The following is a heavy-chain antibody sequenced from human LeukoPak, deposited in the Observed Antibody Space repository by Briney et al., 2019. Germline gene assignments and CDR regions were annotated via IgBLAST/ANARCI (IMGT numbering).Heavy chain of an antibody. Sequence: GGSLRLSCAASRFTFDDYAMHWVRQAPGKGLEWVSGISWNSGSIGYADSVKGRFTISRDNAKNSLYLQMNSLRAEDTALYYCAKGYRYSSASPVDYWGQGTLVTVSS. V-gene: IGHV3-9*01. D-gene: IGHD6-19*01. J-gene: IGHJ4*02. CDR2: ISWNSGSI. CDR1: RFTFDDYA. CDR3: AKGYRYSSASPVDY.